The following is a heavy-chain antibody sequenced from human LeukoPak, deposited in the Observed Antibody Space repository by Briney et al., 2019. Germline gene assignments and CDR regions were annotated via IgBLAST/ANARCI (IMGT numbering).Heavy chain of an antibody. Sequence: SETLSLTCTVSGGSISSSSYYWGWIRQPPGKGLEWIGSIYYSGSTYYNPSLKSRVTISVDTSKNQFSLKLSSVTAADTAVYYCAREGSYIDYWGQGTLVTVSS. D-gene: IGHD3-10*01. CDR1: GGSISSSSYY. CDR3: AREGSYIDY. CDR2: IYYSGST. V-gene: IGHV4-39*07. J-gene: IGHJ4*02.